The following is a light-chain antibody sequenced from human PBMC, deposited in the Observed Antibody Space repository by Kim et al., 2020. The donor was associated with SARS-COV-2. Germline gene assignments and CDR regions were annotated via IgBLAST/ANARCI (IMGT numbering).Light chain of an antibody. CDR3: CSCVRSNTWV. CDR1: SSDVGSNNL. Sequence: QSALTQPASVSGSPGQSITISCTGTSSDVGSNNLVSWYQQHPDKAPKLIIFEVNKRPSGVSNRFSGSKSGNTASLTISGLQAEDEADYYCCSCVRSNTWVFGTGTKVTVL. CDR2: EVN. V-gene: IGLV2-23*02. J-gene: IGLJ1*01.